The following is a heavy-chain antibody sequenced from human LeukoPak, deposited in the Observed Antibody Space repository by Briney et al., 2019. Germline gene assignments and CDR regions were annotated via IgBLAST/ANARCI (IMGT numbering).Heavy chain of an antibody. D-gene: IGHD4-17*01. J-gene: IGHJ4*02. CDR2: ISGSGGST. CDR3: AKDLYRTVTTSDSADY. V-gene: IGHV3-23*01. CDR1: GFTFSSYA. Sequence: GGSLRLSCAASGFTFSSYAMSWVRQAPGKGLEWVSVISGSGGSTYYADSVKGRFTISRDNSKNTLYLQMNSLRAEDTAVYYCAKDLYRTVTTSDSADYWGQGTLVTVSS.